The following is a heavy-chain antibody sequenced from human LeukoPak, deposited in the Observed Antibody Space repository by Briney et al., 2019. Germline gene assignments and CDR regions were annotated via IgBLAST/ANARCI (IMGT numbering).Heavy chain of an antibody. Sequence: RPSETLSLTCAVYGGSFSGYYWSWIRQPPGKGLEWIGEINHSGSTNYNPSLKSRVTISVDTSKNQFSLKLSSVTAADTAVYYCARHSGSYSVKFGYFDYWGQGTLVTVSS. J-gene: IGHJ4*02. CDR3: ARHSGSYSVKFGYFDY. V-gene: IGHV4-34*01. CDR2: INHSGST. D-gene: IGHD1-26*01. CDR1: GGSFSGYY.